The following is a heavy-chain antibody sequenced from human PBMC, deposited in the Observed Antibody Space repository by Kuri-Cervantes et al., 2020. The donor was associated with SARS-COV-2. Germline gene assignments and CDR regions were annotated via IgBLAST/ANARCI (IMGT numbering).Heavy chain of an antibody. CDR2: ISSSSSYI. CDR1: GFTFSSYS. V-gene: IGHV3-21*01. CDR3: ARVEDYRTDY. J-gene: IGHJ4*02. D-gene: IGHD4-11*01. Sequence: GESLKISCAASGFTFSSYSMNWVRQAPGKGLEWVSSISSSSSYIYYADSVKGRFTISRDNAKNSLYLQMNSLRAEDTAVYYCARVEDYRTDYWGQGTLVTVSS.